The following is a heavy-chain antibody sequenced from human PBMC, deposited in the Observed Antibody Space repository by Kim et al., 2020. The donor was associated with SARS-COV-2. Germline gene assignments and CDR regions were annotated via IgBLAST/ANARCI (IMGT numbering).Heavy chain of an antibody. V-gene: IGHV5-10-1*01. CDR2: IDPSDSYT. Sequence: GASLQISCKGSGYSFTSYWISWVRQMPGKGLEWMGRIDPSDSYTNYSPSFQGHVTISADKSISTAYLQWSSLKASDTAMYYCARRGYYYDSSGYYDYWGQGTLVTVSS. CDR1: GYSFTSYW. J-gene: IGHJ4*02. D-gene: IGHD3-22*01. CDR3: ARRGYYYDSSGYYDY.